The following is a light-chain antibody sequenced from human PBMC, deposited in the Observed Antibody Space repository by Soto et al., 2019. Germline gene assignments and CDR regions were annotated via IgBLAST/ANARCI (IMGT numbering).Light chain of an antibody. J-gene: IGLJ1*01. CDR1: SSDVGIYNY. Sequence: QSVLTQPASVSGSPGQSIAISCPGSSSDVGIYNYVSWYQQHPGKVPKLIIYEVTNRPSGVSNRFSGSKSGNTASLTISGLQAEYEADYYCSSYTTSSTRVFGTGTKGTVL. V-gene: IGLV2-14*01. CDR2: EVT. CDR3: SSYTTSSTRV.